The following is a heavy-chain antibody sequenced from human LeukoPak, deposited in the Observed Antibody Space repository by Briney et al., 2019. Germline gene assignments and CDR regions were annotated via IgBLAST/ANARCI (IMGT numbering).Heavy chain of an antibody. D-gene: IGHD3-10*01. Sequence: PGGSLRLSCAASGFTFSSYWMSWVRQAPGKGLEWVAHIKQDGSEKYYVDSVKGRFTISRDNAKNSLYLQMNSLRAEDTAVYYCAREGVSLRYYYYMDVWGKGTTVTVSS. CDR1: GFTFSSYW. CDR3: AREGVSLRYYYYMDV. V-gene: IGHV3-7*01. J-gene: IGHJ6*03. CDR2: IKQDGSEK.